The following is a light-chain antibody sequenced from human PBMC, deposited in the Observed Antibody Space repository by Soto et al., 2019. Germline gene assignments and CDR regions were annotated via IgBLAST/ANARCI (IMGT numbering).Light chain of an antibody. CDR2: DAS. CDR1: QSIGTW. J-gene: IGKJ5*01. CDR3: QQSDTYPLT. V-gene: IGKV1-5*01. Sequence: DIQMTQSPSTLSASVGDRVTITCRASQSIGTWLAWYQHRPGKAPSLLIYDASTLRSGVPSRFSVSGSGTEFTLTISSLQADDFATYYCQQSDTYPLTFGQGTRLDIK.